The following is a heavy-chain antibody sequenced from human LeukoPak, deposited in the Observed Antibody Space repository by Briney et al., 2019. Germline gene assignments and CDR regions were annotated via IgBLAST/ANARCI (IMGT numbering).Heavy chain of an antibody. V-gene: IGHV4-34*01. Sequence: SETLSLTCAVYGGSFSGYYWSWIRQPPGKGLEWIGEINHSGSTNYNPSLKSRVTISVDTSKNQFSLKLSSVTAADTAVYYCAREGRDYAYYYYYMDVSGKGTTVTVYS. CDR2: INHSGST. J-gene: IGHJ6*03. CDR1: GGSFSGYY. CDR3: AREGRDYAYYYYYMDV. D-gene: IGHD4-17*01.